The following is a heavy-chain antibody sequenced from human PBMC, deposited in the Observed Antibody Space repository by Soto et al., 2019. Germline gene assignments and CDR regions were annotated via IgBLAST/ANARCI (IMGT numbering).Heavy chain of an antibody. V-gene: IGHV3-23*01. CDR1: GFTLSNYA. D-gene: IGHD3-22*01. J-gene: IGHJ5*02. CDR2: ISSSGSST. Sequence: EVQLLESGGGLVQPGGSLRLSCAASGFTLSNYAMSWVRQAPGKGLEWVSSISSSGSSTYYADSVKGRFTISRDNSKNTMYMQMNSLRAEDTAVYYCANQPVSSGYYGPFFDPWGQGTLVTVSS. CDR3: ANQPVSSGYYGPFFDP.